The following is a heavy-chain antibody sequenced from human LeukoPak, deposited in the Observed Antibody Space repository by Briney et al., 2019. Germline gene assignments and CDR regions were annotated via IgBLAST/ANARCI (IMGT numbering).Heavy chain of an antibody. CDR1: GYTFSSYA. CDR2: ISYDGSNK. D-gene: IGHD4-23*01. CDR3: ASGGNSDFDY. J-gene: IGHJ4*02. V-gene: IGHV3-30-3*01. Sequence: GGSLRLSCAASGYTFSSYAMHWVRQAPGKGLEWVAVISYDGSNKYYADSVKGRFTISRDNSKNTLYLQMNSLRAEDTAVYYCASGGNSDFDYWGQGTLVTVSS.